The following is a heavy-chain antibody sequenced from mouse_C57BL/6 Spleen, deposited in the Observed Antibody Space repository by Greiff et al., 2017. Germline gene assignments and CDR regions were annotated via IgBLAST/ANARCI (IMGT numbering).Heavy chain of an antibody. CDR2: IYPGDGDT. D-gene: IGHD1-1*01. J-gene: IGHJ1*03. Sequence: QVQLQQSGAELVKPGASVKISCKASGYAFSSYWMNWVKQRPGKGLEWIGQIYPGDGDTNYNGKFKGKATLTADKSSSTAYMQLSSLTSEDSAVXFCASSHYYGRGYFDVWGTGTTVTVSS. V-gene: IGHV1-80*01. CDR1: GYAFSSYW. CDR3: ASSHYYGRGYFDV.